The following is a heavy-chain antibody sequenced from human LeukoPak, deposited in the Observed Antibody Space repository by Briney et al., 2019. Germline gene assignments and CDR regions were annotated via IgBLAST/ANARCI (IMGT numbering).Heavy chain of an antibody. J-gene: IGHJ4*02. CDR3: ATTAEDTAMDLDY. CDR2: INHSGST. D-gene: IGHD5-18*01. CDR1: GGSFSGYY. V-gene: IGHV4-34*01. Sequence: SETLSLTCAVYGGSFSGYYWSWIRQPPGKGLEWIGEINHSGSTNYNPSLKSRVTISVDTSKNQFSLKLSSVTAADTAVYYCATTAEDTAMDLDYWGQGTLVTVSS.